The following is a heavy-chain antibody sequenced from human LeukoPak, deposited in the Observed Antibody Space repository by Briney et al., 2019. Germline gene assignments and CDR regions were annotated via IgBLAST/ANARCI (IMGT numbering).Heavy chain of an antibody. CDR3: AKSGDRLSPFDY. CDR2: IYSGGST. CDR1: GFTVSSNY. V-gene: IGHV3-53*01. J-gene: IGHJ4*02. Sequence: GGSLRLSCAASGFTVSSNYMSWVRQAPGKGLEWVSVIYSGGSTYYADSVKGRFTISRDNSKNTLYLQMNSLRAEDTAVYYCAKSGDRLSPFDYWGQGTLVTVSS. D-gene: IGHD1-26*01.